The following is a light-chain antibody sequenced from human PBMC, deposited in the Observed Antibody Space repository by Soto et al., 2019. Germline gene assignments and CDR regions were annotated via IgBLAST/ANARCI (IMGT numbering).Light chain of an antibody. J-gene: IGKJ1*01. CDR2: AAS. Sequence: AIRMTQSPSSLSASTGDRVTITCRASQGISSYLAWYQQKPGKAPKLLIYAASTLQSGVPSRFSGSGSGTDFTLTIRCLTSEDFATYYCQHYNSYSEAFGQGTK. V-gene: IGKV1-8*01. CDR1: QGISSY. CDR3: QHYNSYSEA.